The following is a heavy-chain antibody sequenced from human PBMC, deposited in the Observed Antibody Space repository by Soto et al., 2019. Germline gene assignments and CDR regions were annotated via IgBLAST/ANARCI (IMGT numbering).Heavy chain of an antibody. D-gene: IGHD2-21*02. CDR1: GYTFTSYA. V-gene: IGHV1-3*05. J-gene: IGHJ4*02. CDR2: INAGNGNT. CDR3: ARAWVVVTAPDY. Sequence: QVQLVQSGAEEKKPGASVKVSCKASGYTFTSYAMHWVRQAPGQRLEWMGWINAGNGNTKYSQKFQGRVTITRDTPAIPAYKGLRSQRSEDTAGYYCARAWVVVTAPDYWGQGTLVTVSS.